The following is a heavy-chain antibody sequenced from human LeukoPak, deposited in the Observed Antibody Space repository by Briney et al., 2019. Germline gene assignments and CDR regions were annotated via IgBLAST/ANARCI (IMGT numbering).Heavy chain of an antibody. J-gene: IGHJ4*02. V-gene: IGHV3-21*01. CDR1: GFTFSSYS. CDR2: ISSSSSYI. Sequence: GGSLRLSCAASGFTFSSYSMNWVRQAPGKGLEWVSSISSSSSYIYYADSVKGRFTISRDNAKNSLYLQMNSLRAEDTAVYYCARDESGFGYCYGSGSYYNVHFDYWGQGTLVTVSS. CDR3: ARDESGFGYCYGSGSYYNVHFDY. D-gene: IGHD3-10*01.